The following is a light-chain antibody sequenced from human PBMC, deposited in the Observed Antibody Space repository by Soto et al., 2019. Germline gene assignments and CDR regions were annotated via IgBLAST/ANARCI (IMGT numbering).Light chain of an antibody. V-gene: IGKV3-15*01. CDR3: QQYNNWPPLT. Sequence: EIVMTQSPATLSVSPGERATLSCRASQSVSSNLAWYQQKPGQAPRHLIYGASTRATGIPARFSGSGSGTEFTLTISSLQSEDFAVYYCQQYNNWPPLTFGGGTKAEIK. CDR1: QSVSSN. J-gene: IGKJ4*01. CDR2: GAS.